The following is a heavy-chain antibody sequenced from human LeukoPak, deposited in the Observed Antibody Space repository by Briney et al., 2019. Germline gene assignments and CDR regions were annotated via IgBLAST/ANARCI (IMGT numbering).Heavy chain of an antibody. V-gene: IGHV3-23*01. CDR1: GITFSSYA. CDR2: ISGTGGTT. D-gene: IGHD6-13*01. J-gene: IGHJ4*02. CDR3: AKAGGSMWYSPQLDY. Sequence: GGSLRLSCAASGITFSSYAMTWVRQAPGKGLEWVSLISGTGGTTYYADSVKGRFTISRDNSKNTLDLQLNSLRADDTAVYYCAKAGGSMWYSPQLDYWGRGTPVTVSS.